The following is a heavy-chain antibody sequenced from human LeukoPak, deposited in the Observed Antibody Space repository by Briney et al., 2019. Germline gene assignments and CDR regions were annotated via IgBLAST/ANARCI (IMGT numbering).Heavy chain of an antibody. D-gene: IGHD3-10*01. J-gene: IGHJ4*02. V-gene: IGHV3-33*01. CDR1: GFTFSSYG. CDR2: TWYDGSNK. CDR3: ARGPSITMVRGVFDY. Sequence: GGSLRLSCAASGFTFSSYGMHWVRQAPGKGLEWVAVTWYDGSNKYYADSVKGRFTISRDNSKNTLYLQMNSLRAEDTAVYYCARGPSITMVRGVFDYWGQGTLVTVSS.